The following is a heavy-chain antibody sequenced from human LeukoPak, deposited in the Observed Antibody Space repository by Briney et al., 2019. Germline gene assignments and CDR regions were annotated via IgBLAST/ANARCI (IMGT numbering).Heavy chain of an antibody. CDR3: AGRHLAAAGRDY. V-gene: IGHV4-4*07. D-gene: IGHD6-13*01. CDR1: GASISSYY. CDR2: IYSSRS. Sequence: SETLSLTCTVSGASISSYYWSWIRQPAGKGLEWIGRIYSSRSIYNPSLKSRVTISVDTSKNQFSLKLSSVTAADTAVYYCAGRHLAAAGRDYWGQGTLVTVSS. J-gene: IGHJ4*02.